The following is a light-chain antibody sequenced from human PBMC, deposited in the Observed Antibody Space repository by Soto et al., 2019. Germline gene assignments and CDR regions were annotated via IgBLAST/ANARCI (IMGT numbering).Light chain of an antibody. CDR2: RAS. Sequence: VLTQSPATLSLSPGETATLACRASQSVARDLSWYQQKPGQAPRLLISRASTGATGIPDRFSGSGSGTDFPLTISRLEPEDSAEYYCQQHTPSKFTFGQGTKLEIK. CDR1: QSVARD. J-gene: IGKJ2*01. V-gene: IGKV3-20*01. CDR3: QQHTPSKFT.